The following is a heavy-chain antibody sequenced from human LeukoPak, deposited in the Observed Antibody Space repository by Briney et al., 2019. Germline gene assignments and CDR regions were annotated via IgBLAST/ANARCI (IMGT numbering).Heavy chain of an antibody. V-gene: IGHV1-2*02. CDR3: ARESSSWYLNWFDP. Sequence: ASVKVSCKASGYTFTGYYMHWVRQAPGQGLEWMGWINPNSGGTNYAQKFQGRVTMTRDTSISTAYMELSRLRSDDTAVYYCARESSSWYLNWFDPWGQGTLVTVSS. CDR2: INPNSGGT. J-gene: IGHJ5*02. D-gene: IGHD6-13*01. CDR1: GYTFTGYY.